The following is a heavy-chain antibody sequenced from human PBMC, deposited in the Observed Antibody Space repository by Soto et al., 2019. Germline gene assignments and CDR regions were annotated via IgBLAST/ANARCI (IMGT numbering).Heavy chain of an antibody. D-gene: IGHD2-2*01. J-gene: IGHJ6*02. CDR3: AREIVVVPAAEYSSSAGPDYGMDV. Sequence: ASVKVSCKASGYTFTSYGISWVRHAPGQGLEWMGWISAHNGNTTYAQKLQGRVTMTKETSTSTAYMELRSLRSDDTAVYYCAREIVVVPAAEYSSSAGPDYGMDVCGQGTTVTVS. CDR1: GYTFTSYG. CDR2: ISAHNGNT. V-gene: IGHV1-18*01.